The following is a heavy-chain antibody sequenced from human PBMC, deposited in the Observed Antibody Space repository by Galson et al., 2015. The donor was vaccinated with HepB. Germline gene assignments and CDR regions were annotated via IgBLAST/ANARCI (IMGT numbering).Heavy chain of an antibody. CDR2: IKSKTDGGTT. J-gene: IGHJ6*03. CDR1: GFTFSNAW. CDR3: TTRSPQDIVVVPAAKYYYYMDV. D-gene: IGHD2-2*01. V-gene: IGHV3-15*07. Sequence: SLRLSCAASGFTFSNAWMNWVRQAPGKGLEWVGRIKSKTDGGTTDYAAPVKGRLTISRDDSKNTLYLQMNSLKTEDTAVYYCTTRSPQDIVVVPAAKYYYYMDVWGKGTTVTVSS.